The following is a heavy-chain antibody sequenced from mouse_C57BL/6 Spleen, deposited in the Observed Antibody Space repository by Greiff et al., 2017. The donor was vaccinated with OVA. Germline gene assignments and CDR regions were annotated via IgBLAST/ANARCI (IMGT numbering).Heavy chain of an antibody. CDR3: TRSLRHGGWYFDV. CDR2: IYPGNSDT. Sequence: EVQLQQSGTVLARPGASVKMSCKTSGYTFTSYWMHWVKQRPGQGLEWIGAIYPGNSDTSYNQKFKGKAKLTAVTSASTAYMELSSLTNEDSAVYYGTRSLRHGGWYFDVWGTGTTVTVSS. V-gene: IGHV1-5*01. J-gene: IGHJ1*03. D-gene: IGHD1-1*01. CDR1: GYTFTSYW.